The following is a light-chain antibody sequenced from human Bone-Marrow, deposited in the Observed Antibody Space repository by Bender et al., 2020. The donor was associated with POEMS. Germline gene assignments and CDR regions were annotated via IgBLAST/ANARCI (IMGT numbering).Light chain of an antibody. V-gene: IGLV3-1*01. CDR2: QDT. CDR1: DLGDKY. J-gene: IGLJ2*01. Sequence: SYEVTQPPSVSVSPGQTASITCSGDDLGDKYVAWYQQKPGQSPVLVIYQDTKRPSGIPERFSGSNSWNTATLTISGTQAMDEADYYCQAWDTYSVIFGGGTKLTVL. CDR3: QAWDTYSVI.